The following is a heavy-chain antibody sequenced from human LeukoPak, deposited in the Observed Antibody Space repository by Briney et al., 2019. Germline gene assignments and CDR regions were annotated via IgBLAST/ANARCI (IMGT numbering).Heavy chain of an antibody. V-gene: IGHV3-53*01. J-gene: IGHJ3*02. CDR3: AKDRYPMAGGTYDAFDI. CDR1: GFSVSSNY. D-gene: IGHD4-23*01. CDR2: IYSGGST. Sequence: GGSLRLSCAASGFSVSSNYMSWVRQAPGKGLEWVSVIYSGGSTNYADSVKGRFTISRDNSKNTLYLQMNSLRAEDTAVYYCAKDRYPMAGGTYDAFDIWGQGTMVTVSS.